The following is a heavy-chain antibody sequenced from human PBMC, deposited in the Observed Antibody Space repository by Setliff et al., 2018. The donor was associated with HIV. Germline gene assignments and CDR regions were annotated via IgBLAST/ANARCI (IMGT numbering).Heavy chain of an antibody. V-gene: IGHV1-46*01. D-gene: IGHD3-10*01. CDR3: TRNLYYYASGIHFGVY. Sequence: ASVKVSCKASGYTFTTYNMHWLRQAQGQGLACMGRINPKNRSTTYAQRIQDRVTMTSDTSTNTFYMELSSLKSEDTAVYYCTRNLYYYASGIHFGVYWGQGTPVTVSS. J-gene: IGHJ4*02. CDR1: GYTFTTYN. CDR2: INPKNRST.